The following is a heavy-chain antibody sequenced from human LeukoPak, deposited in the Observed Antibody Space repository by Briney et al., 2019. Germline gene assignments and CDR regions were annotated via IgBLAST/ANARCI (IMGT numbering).Heavy chain of an antibody. D-gene: IGHD6-13*01. V-gene: IGHV4-61*02. Sequence: SQTLPLTCTVSGGSISSGSYFWSWIRQPAGKGLECIGRVYISGSTNYNPSLASRATISIDTSKNQFSLRLISMTAADTAVYYCAGPSGAASDSEYFQNWGQGTLVTVSS. CDR2: VYISGST. CDR3: AGPSGAASDSEYFQN. CDR1: GGSISSGSYF. J-gene: IGHJ1*01.